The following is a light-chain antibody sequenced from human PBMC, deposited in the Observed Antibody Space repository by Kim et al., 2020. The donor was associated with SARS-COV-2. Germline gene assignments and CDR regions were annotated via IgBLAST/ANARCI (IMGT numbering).Light chain of an antibody. V-gene: IGLV3-19*01. Sequence: LGQTVRLTCQGDSLRSYYASWYQQMPGQAPVLVIYGKNNRPSGIPDRFSGSSSGNTASLTITGAQAEDEADYYCNSRDSSGNRYVVFGGGTQLTVL. CDR2: GKN. CDR3: NSRDSSGNRYVV. CDR1: SLRSYY. J-gene: IGLJ2*01.